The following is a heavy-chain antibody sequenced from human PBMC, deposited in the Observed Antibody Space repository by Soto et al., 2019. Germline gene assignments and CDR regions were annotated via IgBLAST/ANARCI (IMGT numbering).Heavy chain of an antibody. CDR3: ARDTPTDY. CDR1: GFNFSIYG. D-gene: IGHD2-15*01. V-gene: IGHV3-33*01. J-gene: IGHJ4*02. CDR2: IWYDGSNK. Sequence: QVQLVESGGGVVQPGRSLRLSCAASGFNFSIYGMHWVRQAPGKGLEWVAIIWYDGSNKYHADSVKGRFTISRDNSKNTLYLQMNSLRAEDTAVYYCARDTPTDYYGQGTLVTVSS.